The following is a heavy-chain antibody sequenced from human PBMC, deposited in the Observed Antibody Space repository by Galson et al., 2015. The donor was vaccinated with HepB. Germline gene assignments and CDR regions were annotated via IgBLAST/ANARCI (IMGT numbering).Heavy chain of an antibody. J-gene: IGHJ1*01. D-gene: IGHD3-10*01. V-gene: IGHV3-30*04. Sequence: SLRLSCAASGFTFSTYRLHWFRQAPGKGLEWVAVISHDGTDKYYAKSLEGRFTVSRDNSRSKLYLEMNSLRPDAAAIYYCAREGGEWGQGTLVTVSS. CDR3: AREGGE. CDR2: ISHDGTDK. CDR1: GFTFSTYR.